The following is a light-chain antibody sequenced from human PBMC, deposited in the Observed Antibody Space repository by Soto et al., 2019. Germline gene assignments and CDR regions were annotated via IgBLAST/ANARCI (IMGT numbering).Light chain of an antibody. J-gene: IGKJ1*01. CDR3: QQYNDNWT. CDR2: KAS. CDR1: QSISSW. Sequence: DIQMTQSPSTLSASVGDRVTITCRASQSISSWLAWYQQKPGTAPNLLIYKASTLQSGVPSRFSGGGSGTEFTLTISSLQPDDSATYYCQQYNDNWTFGQGTKVDIK. V-gene: IGKV1-5*03.